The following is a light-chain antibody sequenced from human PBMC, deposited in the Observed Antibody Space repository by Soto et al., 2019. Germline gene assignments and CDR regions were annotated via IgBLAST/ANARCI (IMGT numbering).Light chain of an antibody. CDR3: HQSSRSPIT. V-gene: IGKV3-20*01. CDR1: QSLTSRD. J-gene: IGKJ5*01. CDR2: ESS. Sequence: EIVLTQSPGTLSLSPGERVTLSCRASQSLTSRDLAWYQQKAGQAPRLLMYESSSRATGIPDRFSGSVSGTDFTLTISRLEPEDFGVYYFHQSSRSPITFGQGTRLEIK.